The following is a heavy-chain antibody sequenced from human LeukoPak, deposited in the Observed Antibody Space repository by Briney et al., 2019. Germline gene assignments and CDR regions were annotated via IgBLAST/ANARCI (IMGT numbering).Heavy chain of an antibody. Sequence: GGSLRLSCAASGFTFSHYWMHWVRQAPGKGLVWVSRIYNDGSSTSYADSVKGRFTISRDNAKSTLYLQMNSLRAEDTAVYYCARVRGGSGRSYAADAFDIWGQGTMVTFSS. CDR3: ARVRGGSGRSYAADAFDI. D-gene: IGHD1-26*01. CDR2: IYNDGSST. V-gene: IGHV3-74*01. CDR1: GFTFSHYW. J-gene: IGHJ3*02.